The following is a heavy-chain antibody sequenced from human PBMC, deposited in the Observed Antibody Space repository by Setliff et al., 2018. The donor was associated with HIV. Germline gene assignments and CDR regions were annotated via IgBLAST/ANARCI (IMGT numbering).Heavy chain of an antibody. D-gene: IGHD2-15*01. CDR3: AREYYRSGGYYSGWKYYYMDV. CDR1: GDSSSNDY. V-gene: IGHV4-4*08. J-gene: IGHJ6*03. CDR2: IHTSGTT. Sequence: SETLSLTCTVSGDSSSNDYWTWVRQPPGKGLEWIGNIHTSGTTKYNPSLNSRVTISVDMSKGQFSLRLSSVTAADTAMYYCAREYYRSGGYYSGWKYYYMDVWGKGTTVTVSS.